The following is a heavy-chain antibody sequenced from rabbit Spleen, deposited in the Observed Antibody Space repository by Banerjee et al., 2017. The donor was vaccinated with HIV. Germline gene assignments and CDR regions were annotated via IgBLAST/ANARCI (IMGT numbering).Heavy chain of an antibody. V-gene: IGHV1S45*01. CDR1: GFSFNSGYD. D-gene: IGHD8-1*01. CDR3: ARDTGTSFSTYGMDL. Sequence: EQLEESGGGLVKPEGSLTLTCKASGFSFNSGYDMCWVRQAPGKGLEWVACAYPGSSGFTYYASWAKGRFTCSKASSTTVTLQMTSLTAADTATYFCARDTGTSFSTYGMDLWGQGTLVTVS. CDR2: AYPGSSGFT. J-gene: IGHJ6*01.